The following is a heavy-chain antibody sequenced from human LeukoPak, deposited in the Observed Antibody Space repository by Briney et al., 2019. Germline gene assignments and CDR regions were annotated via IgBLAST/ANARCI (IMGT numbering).Heavy chain of an antibody. Sequence: SETLSLTCTVSGGSISGYYWSWIRQPPGKGLEWIGEINHSGSTNYNPSLKSRVTISVDTSKNQFSLKLSSVTAADTAVYYCARDLIVPDAMTGSGSYSTDYWGQGTLATVSS. CDR3: ARDLIVPDAMTGSGSYSTDY. D-gene: IGHD3-10*01. CDR2: INHSGST. CDR1: GGSISGYY. J-gene: IGHJ4*02. V-gene: IGHV4-34*01.